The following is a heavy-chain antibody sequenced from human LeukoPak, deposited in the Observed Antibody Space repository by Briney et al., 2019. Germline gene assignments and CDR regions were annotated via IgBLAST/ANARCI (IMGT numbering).Heavy chain of an antibody. CDR1: GFTFSSYA. CDR2: ISGSGDNT. J-gene: IGHJ6*02. V-gene: IGHV3-23*01. CDR3: ARARETLGVPPCYYGMDV. Sequence: PGGSLRLSCAASGFTFSSYAMSWVRQAPGKGLEWVSGISGSGDNTYYADSVKGRFTISRDNAKNSLYLQMNSLRAEDTAVYYCARARETLGVPPCYYGMDVWGQGTTVTVSS.